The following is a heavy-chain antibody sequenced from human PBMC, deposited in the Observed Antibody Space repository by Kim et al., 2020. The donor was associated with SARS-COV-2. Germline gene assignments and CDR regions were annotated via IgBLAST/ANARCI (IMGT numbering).Heavy chain of an antibody. CDR1: GFTFSSYG. CDR3: AKEKRDVLLWFGELSLGYYFDY. D-gene: IGHD3-10*01. J-gene: IGHJ4*02. V-gene: IGHV3-30*18. Sequence: GGSLRLSCAASGFTFSSYGMHWVRQAPGKGLEWVAVISYDGSNKYYADSVKGRFTISRDNSKNTLYLQMNSLRAEDTAVYYCAKEKRDVLLWFGELSLGYYFDYWGQGTLVTVSS. CDR2: ISYDGSNK.